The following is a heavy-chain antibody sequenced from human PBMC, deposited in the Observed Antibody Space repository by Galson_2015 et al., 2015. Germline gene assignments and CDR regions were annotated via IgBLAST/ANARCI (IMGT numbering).Heavy chain of an antibody. J-gene: IGHJ4*02. V-gene: IGHV3-15*01. D-gene: IGHD3-3*01. CDR1: GFTFSNAW. Sequence: SLRLSCAASGFTFSNAWMSWVRQAPGKGLEWVGRIKSKTDGGTTDYAAPVKGRFTISRDDSKNTLYLQMNSLKTEDTAVYYCTTDLEWLPFDYWGQGTLVTVSS. CDR2: IKSKTDGGTT. CDR3: TTDLEWLPFDY.